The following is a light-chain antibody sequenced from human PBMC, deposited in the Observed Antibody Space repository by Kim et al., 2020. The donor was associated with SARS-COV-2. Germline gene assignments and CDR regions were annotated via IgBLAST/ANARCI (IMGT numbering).Light chain of an antibody. J-gene: IGLJ2*01. CDR3: SSYTSSSALGV. V-gene: IGLV2-14*04. CDR2: DVT. Sequence: QSITISCTGTSSDVGASNYVSWYQQHPGKAPKLMIYDVTKRPSGVSNRFSGSKSGSTASLTISGLQAEDEADYYCSSYTSSSALGVFGGGTKLTVL. CDR1: SSDVGASNY.